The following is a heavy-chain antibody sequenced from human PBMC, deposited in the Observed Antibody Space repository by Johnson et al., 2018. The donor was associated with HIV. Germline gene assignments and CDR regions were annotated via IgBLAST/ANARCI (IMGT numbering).Heavy chain of an antibody. Sequence: VESGGGLVQPGRSLRLSCAASGFTFDDYAMHWVRQAPGKGLEWVSGISWNSGSIGYADSVKGRFTISRDNAKNSLYLQMNSLRAEDTALYYCARGVGGAGDDAFDIWVQGTMVTVSS. J-gene: IGHJ3*02. CDR1: GFTFDDYA. CDR2: ISWNSGSI. V-gene: IGHV3-9*01. CDR3: ARGVGGAGDDAFDI. D-gene: IGHD6-19*01.